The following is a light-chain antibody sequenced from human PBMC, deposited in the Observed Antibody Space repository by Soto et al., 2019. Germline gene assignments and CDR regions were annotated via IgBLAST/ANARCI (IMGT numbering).Light chain of an antibody. Sequence: QSVLTQPPSASGTPGQRVTISCSGSSSNIGRNSVNWYQQVPGMAPKLLINSNNQRPSGVPDRFSGSKSGTSASLAIGGLQSEDEADYYCEAWDDSLNGHWVFGGGTKLTVL. CDR2: SNN. CDR1: SSNIGRNS. CDR3: EAWDDSLNGHWV. V-gene: IGLV1-44*01. J-gene: IGLJ3*02.